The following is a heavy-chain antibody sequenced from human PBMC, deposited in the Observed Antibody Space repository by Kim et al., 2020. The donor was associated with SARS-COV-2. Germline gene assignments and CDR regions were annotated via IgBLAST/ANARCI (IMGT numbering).Heavy chain of an antibody. D-gene: IGHD2-15*01. CDR1: GYSFTSYW. CDR3: PRHEDTDLNNYYYYGMDV. V-gene: IGHV5-51*01. CDR2: IYPGDSDT. Sequence: GESLKISCKGSGYSFTSYWIGWVRQMPGKGLEWMGIIYPGDSDTRYSPSFQGQVTISADKSISTAYLQWSSLKASDTAMYYCPRHEDTDLNNYYYYGMDVWGQGTTVTVSS. J-gene: IGHJ6*02.